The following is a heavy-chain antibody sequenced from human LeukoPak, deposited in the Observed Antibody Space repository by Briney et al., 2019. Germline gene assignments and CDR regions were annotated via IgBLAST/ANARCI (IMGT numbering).Heavy chain of an antibody. V-gene: IGHV3-7*01. D-gene: IGHD3-16*01. CDR3: ASGRHDFVH. J-gene: IGHJ4*01. CDR1: GFTFTTYW. CDR2: INLDGSEV. Sequence: PGGSLRLSCAASGFTFTTYWMTWVRQAPGKGLEWVANINLDGSEVHYVDSLKYRFTISRDNARNSLYLQMNSLRAEDTAVYYCASGRHDFVHWGHGTLVTVSS.